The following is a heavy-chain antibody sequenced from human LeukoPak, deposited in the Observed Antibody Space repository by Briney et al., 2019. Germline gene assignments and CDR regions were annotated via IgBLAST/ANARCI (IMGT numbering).Heavy chain of an antibody. V-gene: IGHV3-48*01. CDR3: ARDPNPRLVTRAERYMDV. D-gene: IGHD4-17*01. CDR2: ISSSSSTI. J-gene: IGHJ6*03. Sequence: KPGGSLRLACAASGFTFSSYSMNWVRQAPGKGLEWVSYISSSSSTIYYADSVKGRFTISRDNAKNSLYLQMNSLRAEDTAVYYCARDPNPRLVTRAERYMDVWGKGTTVTVSS. CDR1: GFTFSSYS.